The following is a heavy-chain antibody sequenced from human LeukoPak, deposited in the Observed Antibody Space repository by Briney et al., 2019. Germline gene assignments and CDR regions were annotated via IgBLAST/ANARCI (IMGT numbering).Heavy chain of an antibody. CDR2: INHSGST. CDR3: ARKYSSSLTPPYYFDY. Sequence: SETLSLTCAVYGGSFSGYYWSWIRQPPGKGLEWIGEINHSGSTNYNPFLKSRVTISVDTSKNQFSLKLSSVTAADTAVYYCARKYSSSLTPPYYFDYWGRGTLVTVSS. D-gene: IGHD6-13*01. CDR1: GGSFSGYY. J-gene: IGHJ4*02. V-gene: IGHV4-34*01.